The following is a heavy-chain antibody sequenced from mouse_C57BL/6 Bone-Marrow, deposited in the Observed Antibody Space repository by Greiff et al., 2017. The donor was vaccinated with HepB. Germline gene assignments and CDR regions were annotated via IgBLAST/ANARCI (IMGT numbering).Heavy chain of an antibody. Sequence: VQLQQSGAELVKPGASVKLSCKASGYTFTSYWMHWVKQRPGQGLEWIGMIHPNSGSTNYNEKFKSKATLTVDKSSSTAYMQLSSLTSEDSAVYYCARLGTTVVGFDYWGQGTTLTGSS. CDR3: ARLGTTVVGFDY. D-gene: IGHD1-1*01. J-gene: IGHJ2*01. CDR1: GYTFTSYW. CDR2: IHPNSGST. V-gene: IGHV1-64*01.